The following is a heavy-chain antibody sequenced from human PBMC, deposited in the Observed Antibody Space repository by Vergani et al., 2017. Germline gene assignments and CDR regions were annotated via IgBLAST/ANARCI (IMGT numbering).Heavy chain of an antibody. Sequence: QVQLVQSGAEVKKPGASVKVSCKASGYTFTGYYMHWVRQAPGQGLEWMGWINPNSGGTNYAQKFQGRVTMTRDTSISTAYMELSRLGSDDTAVYYCARDPYSSGWYEIFDYWGQGTLVTVSS. D-gene: IGHD6-19*01. CDR3: ARDPYSSGWYEIFDY. V-gene: IGHV1-2*02. J-gene: IGHJ4*02. CDR1: GYTFTGYY. CDR2: INPNSGGT.